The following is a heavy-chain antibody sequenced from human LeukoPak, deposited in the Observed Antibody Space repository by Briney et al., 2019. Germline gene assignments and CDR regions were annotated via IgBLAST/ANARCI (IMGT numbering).Heavy chain of an antibody. CDR3: ARGESPLLWFGEFLIFDY. V-gene: IGHV1-8*01. CDR2: MNPNSGNT. CDR1: GYTFTSYD. J-gene: IGHJ4*02. D-gene: IGHD3-10*01. Sequence: GASVKVSCKASGYTFTSYDINWVRQATGQGLEWMGWMNPNSGNTGYAQKFQGRVTMTRNTSISTAYMELSSLRSEDTAVYYCARGESPLLWFGEFLIFDYWGQGTLVTVSS.